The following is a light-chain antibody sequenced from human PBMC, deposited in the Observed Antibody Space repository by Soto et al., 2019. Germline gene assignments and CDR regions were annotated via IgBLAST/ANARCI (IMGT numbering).Light chain of an antibody. CDR2: GAS. CDR3: QQYGTSPPWT. V-gene: IGKV3-20*01. J-gene: IGKJ1*01. CDR1: QSVSSSY. Sequence: EIVMTQSPGTLSLSPGERAPLSCWASQSVSSSYLAWYQQKPGQAPRLLIYGASSRATGISDRFSGSGSGTEFTLTISRLEPEDFAVYYCQQYGTSPPWTVGQGTKVDIK.